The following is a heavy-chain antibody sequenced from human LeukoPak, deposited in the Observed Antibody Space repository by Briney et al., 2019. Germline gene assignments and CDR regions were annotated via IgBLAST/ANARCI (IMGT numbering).Heavy chain of an antibody. D-gene: IGHD6-19*01. J-gene: IGHJ4*02. CDR2: IPYDGLNK. CDR3: AKDSLVSSGWSTGWVFDY. Sequence: PGRSLRLSCAASGFTFSSYAMHWVRQAPGKGLERVALIPYDGLNKYYADSVRGRFTISRDNSKNTLYLQINNLRAEDTAVYYCAKDSLVSSGWSTGWVFDYWGQGTLVTVSS. V-gene: IGHV3-30*04. CDR1: GFTFSSYA.